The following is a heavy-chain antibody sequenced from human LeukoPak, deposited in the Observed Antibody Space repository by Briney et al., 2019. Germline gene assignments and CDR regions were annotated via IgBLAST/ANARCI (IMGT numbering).Heavy chain of an antibody. J-gene: IGHJ4*02. V-gene: IGHV4-34*01. Sequence: SETLSLTCAVYGGSFSGYYWSWIRQPPGKGLEWIGEINHSGSTNYNPSLKSRVTISVDTSKNQFSLKLSSVTAADTAVYYCARGYRWFDYWGQGTLVTVSS. D-gene: IGHD5-24*01. CDR3: ARGYRWFDY. CDR1: GGSFSGYY. CDR2: INHSGST.